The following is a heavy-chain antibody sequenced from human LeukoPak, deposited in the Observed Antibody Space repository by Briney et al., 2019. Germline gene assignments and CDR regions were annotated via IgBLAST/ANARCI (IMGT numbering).Heavy chain of an antibody. J-gene: IGHJ6*02. CDR1: GFTFSDYY. Sequence: GSLRLSCAASGFTFSDYYMSWIRQAPGKGLEWVSYISSSGSTIYYADSVKGRFTISRDNAKNSLYLQMNSLRAEDTAVYYCARDRVSLYYYYGMDVWGQGTTVTVSS. CDR2: ISSSGSTI. CDR3: ARDRVSLYYYYGMDV. V-gene: IGHV3-11*01.